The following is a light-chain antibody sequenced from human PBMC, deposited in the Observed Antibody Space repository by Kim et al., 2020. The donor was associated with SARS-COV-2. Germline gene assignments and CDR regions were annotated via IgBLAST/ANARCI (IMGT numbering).Light chain of an antibody. J-gene: IGKJ5*01. CDR1: QSLVYSDGNTY. CDR3: MQGIHPIT. CDR2: KVS. V-gene: IGKV2-30*01. Sequence: VVMTQSPLSLPVTLGQPASISCRSSQSLVYSDGNTYLNWFQQRPGQSPRRLIYKVSNRDSGVPDRFSGSGSGTDFTLKISRGEAEDVGVYYCMQGIHPITFGQGTRLEIK.